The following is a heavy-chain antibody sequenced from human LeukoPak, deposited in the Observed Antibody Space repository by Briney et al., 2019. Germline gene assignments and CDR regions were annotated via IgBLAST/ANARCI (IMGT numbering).Heavy chain of an antibody. J-gene: IGHJ4*02. Sequence: PSETQSLTCTVSGGSISRSSYYWGWIRQPPGKGLEWIGSICYSGSTYYNPSLKSRVTMSVDTSKNQFSLNLSSVTAADTAVYYCTRGGSVTYRIDYCGQGTLVTVSS. CDR1: GGSISRSSYY. CDR3: TRGGSVTYRIDY. V-gene: IGHV4-39*01. CDR2: ICYSGST. D-gene: IGHD2-15*01.